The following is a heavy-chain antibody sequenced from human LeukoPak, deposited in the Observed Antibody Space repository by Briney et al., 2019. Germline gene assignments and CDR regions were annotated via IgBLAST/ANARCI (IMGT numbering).Heavy chain of an antibody. V-gene: IGHV3-66*01. CDR3: ARDGILGHAFDI. CDR2: IYSGGNT. CDR1: GFTVSNNY. J-gene: IGHJ3*02. Sequence: GGSLRLSCAASGFTVSNNYMNWVRQAPGKGLEWVSVIYSGGNTYYADSVKGRFTISRDNSKNTLYLQMNSLRAEDTAVYYWARDGILGHAFDIWGQGTMVTVSS. D-gene: IGHD2-8*02.